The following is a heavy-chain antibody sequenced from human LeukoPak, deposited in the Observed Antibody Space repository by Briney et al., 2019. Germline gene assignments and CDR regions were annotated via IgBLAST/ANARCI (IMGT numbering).Heavy chain of an antibody. J-gene: IGHJ4*02. CDR2: IWYDGSKM. CDR3: VRDGGSGVDY. D-gene: IGHD6-25*01. Sequence: GGSLRLSCVASGFSITTYGLHWVRQAPGKGLEWVAVIWYDGSKMYYAESVKGRFTMSRDTSKNTLYLEMNSLRDEDTAVYYCVRDGGSGVDYWGQGTPVTVPS. V-gene: IGHV3-33*01. CDR1: GFSITTYG.